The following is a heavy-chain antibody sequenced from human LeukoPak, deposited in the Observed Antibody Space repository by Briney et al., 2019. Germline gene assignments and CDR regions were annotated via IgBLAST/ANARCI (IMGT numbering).Heavy chain of an antibody. D-gene: IGHD4-17*01. CDR2: IMTDGGEK. CDR3: ARRYGDSAALLDRGGRNLNRYYYIDF. CDR1: GFSFNNPW. Sequence: GGSVTLFCVAYGFSFNNPWMRWFRHAPGKGLEWVGNIMTDGGEKYHVLSGKGRLTIYTDNAKNSLYLQMNSLSDEDTAVYYCARRYGDSAALLDRGGRNLNRYYYIDFWGKGTTVTISS. J-gene: IGHJ6*03. V-gene: IGHV3-7*01.